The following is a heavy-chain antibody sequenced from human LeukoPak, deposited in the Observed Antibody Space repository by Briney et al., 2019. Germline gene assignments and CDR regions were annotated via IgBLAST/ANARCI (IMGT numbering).Heavy chain of an antibody. J-gene: IGHJ4*02. D-gene: IGHD2-15*01. CDR3: ARSGRLGYCSGGSCFRWDY. V-gene: IGHV5-51*01. CDR1: GYSFPSYW. CDR2: IYPGDSDT. Sequence: GESLKISCKGSGYSFPSYWIGWVRQMPGKGLEWMGIIYPGDSDTRYSPSFQGQVTISADKSISTAYLQWSSLKASDTAMYYCARSGRLGYCSGGSCFRWDYWGQGTLVTVSS.